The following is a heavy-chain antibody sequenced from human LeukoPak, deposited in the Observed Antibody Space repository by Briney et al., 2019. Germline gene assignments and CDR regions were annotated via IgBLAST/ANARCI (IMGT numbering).Heavy chain of an antibody. CDR2: ISSSSSTI. Sequence: PGGSLRLSCAASGFTFSSYIMNWVRQAPGKGLEWVSSISSSSSTIYYADSVKGRFTISRDNAKNSLYLQMNSLRAEDTAVYYCARERITMVRGAPRGMDVWGQGTTVTVSS. D-gene: IGHD3-10*01. CDR3: ARERITMVRGAPRGMDV. CDR1: GFTFSSYI. J-gene: IGHJ6*02. V-gene: IGHV3-21*01.